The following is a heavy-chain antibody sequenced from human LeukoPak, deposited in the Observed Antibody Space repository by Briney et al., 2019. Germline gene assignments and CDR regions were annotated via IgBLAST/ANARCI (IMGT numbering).Heavy chain of an antibody. CDR1: GGTFSSYA. Sequence: SAKVSCXASGGTFSSYAISWVRQAPGQGLVWMGGMIPIFGTANYAQKFQGRVTITTDESTSTAYMELSSLRSEDTAVYYCARATYCSGGSCSDLWGQGTLVTVSS. CDR3: ARATYCSGGSCSDL. V-gene: IGHV1-69*05. CDR2: MIPIFGTA. J-gene: IGHJ5*02. D-gene: IGHD2-15*01.